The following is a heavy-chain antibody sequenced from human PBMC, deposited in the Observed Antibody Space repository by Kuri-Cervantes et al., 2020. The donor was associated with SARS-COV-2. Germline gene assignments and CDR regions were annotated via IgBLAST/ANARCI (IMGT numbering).Heavy chain of an antibody. V-gene: IGHV3-23*03. CDR2: IYRGDTST. CDR1: GFTFSNYA. D-gene: IGHD2-15*01. J-gene: IGHJ5*02. CDR3: AKGQLGVAATGFDP. Sequence: LSLTCAASGFTFSNYALSWVRQAPGKGLEWVSVIYRGDTSTYYADSVKGRFTISRDNSKNTVYLQMNSLRAEDTAVYYCAKGQLGVAATGFDPWGQGTQVTVSS.